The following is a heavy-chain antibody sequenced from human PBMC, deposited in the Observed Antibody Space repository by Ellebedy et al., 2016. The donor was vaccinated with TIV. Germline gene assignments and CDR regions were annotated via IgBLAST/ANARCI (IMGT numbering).Heavy chain of an antibody. J-gene: IGHJ3*01. CDR3: VQIMITYGGVTRTDAFDV. Sequence: SGPTLVXPTETLTLTCTFSGFSLTATGEGVGWVRQPPGKALDWLAIIYWDNDDRYSSSMRSRLRITKDTSRREVVLTMTNMDPVDTGTYYCVQIMITYGGVTRTDAFDVWGQGMLVTVSS. CDR2: IYWDNDD. CDR1: GFSLTATGEG. V-gene: IGHV2-5*04. D-gene: IGHD3-16*01.